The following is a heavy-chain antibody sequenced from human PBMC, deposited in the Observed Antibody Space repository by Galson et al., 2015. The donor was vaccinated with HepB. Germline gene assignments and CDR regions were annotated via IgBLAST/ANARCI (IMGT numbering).Heavy chain of an antibody. J-gene: IGHJ4*02. CDR1: GFTFSNYG. D-gene: IGHD3-22*01. V-gene: IGHV3-74*01. CDR3: ARVAGDSRGYYYFVPEFYFDY. Sequence: SLRLSCAASGFTFSNYGMHWVRQAPGKGLVWVPRINSDGISTSYADSVKGRFTISRDNAKNTLYLQMNSLRAEDTAVYYCARVAGDSRGYYYFVPEFYFDYWGQGTLVTVSS. CDR2: INSDGIST.